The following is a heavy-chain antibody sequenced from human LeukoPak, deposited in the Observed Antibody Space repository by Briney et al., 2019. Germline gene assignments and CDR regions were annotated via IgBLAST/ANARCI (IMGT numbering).Heavy chain of an antibody. D-gene: IGHD2-21*02. CDR1: GGSISGYY. Sequence: SETLSLTCTVSGGSISGYYWSWIWQPPGKGLEWIGYIYYSGSTNYNPSLKSRVTISVDTSKNQFSLKLSSVTAADTAVYYCASAYCGGDCYSRSTKDPFDYWGQGTLVTVSS. CDR2: IYYSGST. V-gene: IGHV4-59*08. CDR3: ASAYCGGDCYSRSTKDPFDY. J-gene: IGHJ4*02.